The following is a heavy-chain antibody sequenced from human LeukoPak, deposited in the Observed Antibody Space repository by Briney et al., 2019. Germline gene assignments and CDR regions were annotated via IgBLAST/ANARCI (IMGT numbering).Heavy chain of an antibody. V-gene: IGHV4-30-2*01. CDR3: ARGAQDLYYFDY. CDR1: GGSLSSSGYY. D-gene: IGHD2-15*01. J-gene: IGHJ4*02. CDR2: IYHSGST. Sequence: SETLSLTCIVSGGSLSSSGYYWSWIRQPPGKGLEWIGYIYHSGSTYYNPSLKSRVTIAVDRSKNQFSLKLSSVAAADTAVYYCARGAQDLYYFDYWGQGTLVTVSS.